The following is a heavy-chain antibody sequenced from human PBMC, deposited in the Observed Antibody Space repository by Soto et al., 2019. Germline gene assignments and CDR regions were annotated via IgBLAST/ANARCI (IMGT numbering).Heavy chain of an antibody. CDR1: GYSFTSYW. J-gene: IGHJ6*02. CDR2: IYPGDSDT. D-gene: IGHD3-10*01. CDR3: ARLRFESDTPTPYYNVPHYCGVDG. V-gene: IGHV5-51*01. Sequence: GESLKISCKGSGYSFTSYWIGWVRQMPGKGLEWMGIIYPGDSDTRYSPSFQGHVTISADKSISTAYLQWSTLKASDTAKYYCARLRFESDTPTPYYNVPHYCGVDGWGQGTSIT.